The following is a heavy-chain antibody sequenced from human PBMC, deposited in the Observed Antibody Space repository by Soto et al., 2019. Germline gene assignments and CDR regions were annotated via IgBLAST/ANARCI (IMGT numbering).Heavy chain of an antibody. CDR1: GSLFTNYF. J-gene: IGHJ3*01. CDR2: INPQSGGS. V-gene: IGHV1-2*02. Sequence: ASVNVSFESSGSLFTNYFIHWVRQAPGQGLGWMGYINPQSGGSKYEDNFQDRVTMTRDTPKTTVYMELRGLTSDDTAGYYCARDRVRTPEGDDSFDLWDQGTRVTVSS. D-gene: IGHD3-10*01. CDR3: ARDRVRTPEGDDSFDL.